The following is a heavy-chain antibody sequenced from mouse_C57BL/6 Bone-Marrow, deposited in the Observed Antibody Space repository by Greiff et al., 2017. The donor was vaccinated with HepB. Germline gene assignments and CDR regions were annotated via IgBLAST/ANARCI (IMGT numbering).Heavy chain of an antibody. J-gene: IGHJ4*01. D-gene: IGHD2-5*01. V-gene: IGHV1-63*01. CDR3: ARSGYSNYRYAMDY. CDR2: IYPGGGYT. CDR1: GYTFTNYW. Sequence: LQESGAELVRPGTSVKMSCKASGYTFTNYWIGWAKQRPGHGLAWIGDIYPGGGYTNYNEKFKGKATLTADKSSSTAYMQFSSLTSEDSAIYYCARSGYSNYRYAMDYWGQGTAVTVSS.